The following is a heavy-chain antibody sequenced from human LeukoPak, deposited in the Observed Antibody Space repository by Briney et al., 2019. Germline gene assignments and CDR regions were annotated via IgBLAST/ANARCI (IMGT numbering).Heavy chain of an antibody. CDR2: INPSGGST. Sequence: GASVKVSCKASGYTFASYYMHWVRQAPGQGLEWMGIINPSGGSTSYAQKFQGRVTMTRDTSTSTVYMELSSLRSEDTAVYYCAREFEAARTLDYWGQGTLVTVSS. V-gene: IGHV1-46*01. D-gene: IGHD6-6*01. CDR3: AREFEAARTLDY. CDR1: GYTFASYY. J-gene: IGHJ4*02.